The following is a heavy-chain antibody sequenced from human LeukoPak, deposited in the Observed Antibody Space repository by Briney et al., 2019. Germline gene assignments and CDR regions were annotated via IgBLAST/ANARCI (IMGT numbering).Heavy chain of an antibody. CDR3: ARDVSGSYRVDVFDP. J-gene: IGHJ5*02. V-gene: IGHV4-59*12. D-gene: IGHD1-26*01. CDR1: GGSISSYY. CDR2: IYHSGST. Sequence: PSETLSLTCTVSGGSISSYYWSWIRQPPGKGLEWIGYIYHSGSTKYNPSLKSRVTISEDTSKNQFSLKLSSVTAADTAVYYCARDVSGSYRVDVFDPWGQGTLVTVSS.